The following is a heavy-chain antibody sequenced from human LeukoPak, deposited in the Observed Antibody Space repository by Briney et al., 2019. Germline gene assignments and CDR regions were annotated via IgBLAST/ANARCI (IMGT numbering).Heavy chain of an antibody. Sequence: GGSLRLSCAASGFTFSSYAMSWVRQAPGKGLEWVSAISGSGGSTYYADSVKGRFTISRDNSKNTLYLQMNSLRAEDTAVYYCAKGSPFKAARRGHWFDPWGQGTLVTVSS. CDR2: ISGSGGST. CDR3: AKGSPFKAARRGHWFDP. V-gene: IGHV3-23*01. D-gene: IGHD6-6*01. J-gene: IGHJ5*02. CDR1: GFTFSSYA.